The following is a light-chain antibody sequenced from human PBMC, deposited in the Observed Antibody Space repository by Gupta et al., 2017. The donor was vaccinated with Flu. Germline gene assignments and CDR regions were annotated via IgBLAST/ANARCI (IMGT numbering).Light chain of an antibody. V-gene: IGKV1-39*01. Sequence: PSSLSASVGDRVTITCRASQSISSYLNWYQQKPGKAPKLLIYAASSLHSGVPSRFSGSGSGTDFTLTISSLQPEDFATYYCQQSYSTPRTFGQGTKLEIK. CDR3: QQSYSTPRT. J-gene: IGKJ2*01. CDR1: QSISSY. CDR2: AAS.